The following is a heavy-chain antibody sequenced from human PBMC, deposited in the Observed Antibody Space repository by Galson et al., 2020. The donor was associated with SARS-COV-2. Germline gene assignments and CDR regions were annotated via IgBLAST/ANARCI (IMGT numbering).Heavy chain of an antibody. V-gene: IGHV3-49*04. CDR1: FSVGDSA. Sequence: GESLKISCTGFSVGDSAISWVRQAPGKGLEWLGFIRSKVYGGTTEYAASVKGRITISRDDSQNIAYLHMSSLKTEDTAVYYCTTWYYYVSGTYYYYHYIDVWGKGTAVTVSS. D-gene: IGHD3-10*01. CDR3: TTWYYYVSGTYYYYHYIDV. J-gene: IGHJ6*03. CDR2: IRSKVYGGTT.